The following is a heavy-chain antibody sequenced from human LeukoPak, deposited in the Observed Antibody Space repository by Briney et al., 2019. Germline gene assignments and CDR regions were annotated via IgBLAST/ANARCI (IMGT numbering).Heavy chain of an antibody. CDR3: ARPRGSGSYGGLGY. Sequence: SGGSLRLFCAASGFTFGDYGMNWVRQAPGKGLEWVSGINWNGGTTTYADSVKGRFTVSRDNAKNSLYLQMNSLRAEDTAVYYCARPRGSGSYGGLGYWGQGTLVTVSS. CDR1: GFTFGDYG. CDR2: INWNGGTT. J-gene: IGHJ4*02. V-gene: IGHV3-20*04. D-gene: IGHD1-26*01.